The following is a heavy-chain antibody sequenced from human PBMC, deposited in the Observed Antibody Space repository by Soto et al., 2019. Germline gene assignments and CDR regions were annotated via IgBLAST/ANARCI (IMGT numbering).Heavy chain of an antibody. Sequence: QVQLQESGPGLVKASQTLSLTCTVSGGSISSGGYYWSWIRQHPGKGPEWIGYIYYSGSTYSYPSLKSRVTISVDTSKNQFSLKLSSVTAADTAMYYCARGGYYFSYGMDVWGQGITVTVSS. J-gene: IGHJ6*02. CDR1: GGSISSGGYY. CDR2: IYYSGST. CDR3: ARGGYYFSYGMDV. V-gene: IGHV4-31*03.